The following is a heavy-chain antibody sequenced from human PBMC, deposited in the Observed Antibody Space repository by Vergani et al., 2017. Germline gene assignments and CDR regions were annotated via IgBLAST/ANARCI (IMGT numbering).Heavy chain of an antibody. J-gene: IGHJ5*02. Sequence: QVQLVESGGGVVQPGRSLRLSCAAYGFTFNQYGMHWVRQAPGKGLEWVAVTWYDGNNKQYADSVKGRFTISRDNSKSTMYLQMNSLRDEDTGVYYCAGDLRLLYNRFDPWGQGTLVTVSS. CDR3: AGDLRLLYNRFDP. V-gene: IGHV3-33*01. CDR2: TWYDGNNK. CDR1: GFTFNQYG. D-gene: IGHD1-14*01.